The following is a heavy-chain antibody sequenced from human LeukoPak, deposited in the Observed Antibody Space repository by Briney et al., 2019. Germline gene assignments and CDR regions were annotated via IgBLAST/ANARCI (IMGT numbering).Heavy chain of an antibody. Sequence: PSETLSLTCTVSGGSISSSSYYWGWIRQPPGKGLEWIGSIYYSGSTYYNPSLKSRVTISVDTSKNQFSLKLSSVTAADTAVYYCARRGVYYDSSGYDYWGQGTLVTVSS. CDR2: IYYSGST. CDR1: GGSISSSSYY. D-gene: IGHD3-22*01. CDR3: ARRGVYYDSSGYDY. J-gene: IGHJ4*02. V-gene: IGHV4-39*07.